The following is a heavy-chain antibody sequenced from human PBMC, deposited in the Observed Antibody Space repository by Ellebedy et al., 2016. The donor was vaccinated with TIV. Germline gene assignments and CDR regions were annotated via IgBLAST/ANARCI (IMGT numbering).Heavy chain of an antibody. CDR3: AKSNWLDP. Sequence: GESLKISCAASGLTVISNYMAWVRQAPGKGLEWVANIKDDGTEIYYMDSVKGRFSISRDIAKNSLYLQLNRLRVEDTAVYYCAKSNWLDPWGQGTLVTVSS. CDR2: IKDDGTEI. CDR1: GLTVISNY. V-gene: IGHV3-7*03. J-gene: IGHJ5*02.